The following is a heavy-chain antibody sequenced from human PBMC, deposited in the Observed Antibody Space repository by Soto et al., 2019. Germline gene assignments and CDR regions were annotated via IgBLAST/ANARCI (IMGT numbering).Heavy chain of an antibody. CDR1: GDSVSSDITS. Sequence: SQTLSLTCAVSGDSVSSDITSWNWIRQSPSRGLEWLGRTYYRSKWFHDYAASVKSRITINPDTSKNQFSLELNSMTPEDTAVYYCARGNALDVWGQGTVVTVSS. CDR2: TYYRSKWFH. D-gene: IGHD3-10*01. V-gene: IGHV6-1*01. J-gene: IGHJ3*01. CDR3: ARGNALDV.